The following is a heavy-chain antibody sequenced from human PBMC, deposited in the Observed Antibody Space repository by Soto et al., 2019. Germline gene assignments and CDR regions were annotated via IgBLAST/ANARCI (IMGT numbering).Heavy chain of an antibody. CDR1: GFSFTTTGGG. J-gene: IGHJ5*02. CDR2: IYWDDDK. D-gene: IGHD6-19*01. CDR3: AHRRAQGLGVAGTFDP. Sequence: QITLKEYGPTLVQPTQTLTLTCTFSGFSFTTTGGGVGWIRQPPGKALEWLALIYWDDDKRYSPSLKSRLTITRNTTKNQVVLTMPTMDPVDTSTSSRAHRRAQGLGVAGTFDPWGQGVLVVVGS. V-gene: IGHV2-5*02.